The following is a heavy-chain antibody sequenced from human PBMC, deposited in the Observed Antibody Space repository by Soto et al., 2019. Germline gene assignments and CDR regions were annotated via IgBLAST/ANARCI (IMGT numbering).Heavy chain of an antibody. V-gene: IGHV3-11*01. J-gene: IGHJ4*02. CDR1: GFTFSDYY. D-gene: IGHD3-22*01. CDR3: ARDLGYYDSSGYFDY. CDR2: ISSSDNII. Sequence: QVPLVESGGGLVKPGGSLRLSCAASGFTFSDYYMSWIRQAPGKGLEWVSYISSSDNIIYYADSVKGRFTISRDNAKNSLYLQVNSLRAEDTAVYYCARDLGYYDSSGYFDYWGQGTLVTVSS.